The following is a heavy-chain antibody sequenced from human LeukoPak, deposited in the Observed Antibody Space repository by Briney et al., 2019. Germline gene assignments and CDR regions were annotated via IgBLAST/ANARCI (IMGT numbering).Heavy chain of an antibody. CDR1: GYSISSGYY. CDR2: IYHSGST. V-gene: IGHV4-38-2*02. J-gene: IGHJ4*02. D-gene: IGHD2-2*02. CDR3: ARVLYDSYFDY. Sequence: SETLSLTCTVSGYSISSGYYWGWIRQPPGKGLEWIGSIYHSGSTYYNPSLKSRVTISVDTSKNQFSLKLSSVTAADTAVYYCARVLYDSYFDYWGQGTLVTVSS.